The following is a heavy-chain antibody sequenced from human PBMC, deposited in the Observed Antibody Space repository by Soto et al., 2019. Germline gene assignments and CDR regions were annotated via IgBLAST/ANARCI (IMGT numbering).Heavy chain of an antibody. Sequence: LRLSCAASGFTFSSYAMHWVRQAPGKGLEWVAVISYDGSNKYYADSVKGRFTISRDNSKNTLYLQMNSLRAEDTAVYYCARDYDFWSGYSADYYYYGMDVWGQGTTVTVSS. CDR2: ISYDGSNK. V-gene: IGHV3-30-3*01. D-gene: IGHD3-3*01. CDR1: GFTFSSYA. CDR3: ARDYDFWSGYSADYYYYGMDV. J-gene: IGHJ6*02.